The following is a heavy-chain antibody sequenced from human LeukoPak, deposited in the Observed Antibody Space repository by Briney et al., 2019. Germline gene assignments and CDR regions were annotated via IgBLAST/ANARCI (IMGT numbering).Heavy chain of an antibody. J-gene: IGHJ5*02. CDR2: INHSGST. Sequence: SETLSLTCAVYGGSFSGYYWSWIRQPPGKGLEWIGEINHSGSTNYNPSLKSRVTISVDKSKNQFSLKLSSVTAADTAVYYCARDRPPLNWFDPWGQGTLVTVSS. D-gene: IGHD1-14*01. CDR1: GGSFSGYY. V-gene: IGHV4-34*01. CDR3: ARDRPPLNWFDP.